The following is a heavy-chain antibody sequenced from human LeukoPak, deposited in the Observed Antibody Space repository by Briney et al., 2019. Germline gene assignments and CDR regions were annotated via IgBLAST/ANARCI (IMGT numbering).Heavy chain of an antibody. V-gene: IGHV3-30*04. D-gene: IGHD3-22*01. Sequence: GGPLRLSCAASGITFSNYAMHWVRQAPGKGLEWVAVISYDGSNKYYADSVKRRFTISRDNSKNTLYLQMNSLRAEDTAVYYCARDHDSSGYYYGGYFDYWGQGTLVTVSS. CDR1: GITFSNYA. J-gene: IGHJ4*02. CDR2: ISYDGSNK. CDR3: ARDHDSSGYYYGGYFDY.